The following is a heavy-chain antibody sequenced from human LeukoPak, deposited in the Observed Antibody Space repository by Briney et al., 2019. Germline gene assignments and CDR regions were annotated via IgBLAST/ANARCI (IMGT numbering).Heavy chain of an antibody. CDR3: ATPERGYSGYDFGS. D-gene: IGHD5-12*01. CDR1: GYTFTGYY. Sequence: ASVKVSCKAPGYTFTGYYMHWVRQAPGQGLEWMGWINPNSGGTNYAQKFQGRVTMTRDTSISTAYMELSRLRSDDTAVYYCATPERGYSGYDFGSWGQGTLVTVSS. J-gene: IGHJ4*02. CDR2: INPNSGGT. V-gene: IGHV1-2*02.